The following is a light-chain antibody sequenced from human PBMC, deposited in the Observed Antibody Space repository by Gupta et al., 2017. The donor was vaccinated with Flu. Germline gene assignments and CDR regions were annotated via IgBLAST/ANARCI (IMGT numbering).Light chain of an antibody. Sequence: DIQITQSPSTLSASVGDRVTITCRASQSISSWLAWYQQKPGKAPKILIQNASNLESGVPSRFTGSGSGTEFTLTISSLQPDDFAAYYCQQYSTSPLTFGGGTKVEIE. V-gene: IGKV1-5*03. CDR1: QSISSW. CDR2: NAS. CDR3: QQYSTSPLT. J-gene: IGKJ4*01.